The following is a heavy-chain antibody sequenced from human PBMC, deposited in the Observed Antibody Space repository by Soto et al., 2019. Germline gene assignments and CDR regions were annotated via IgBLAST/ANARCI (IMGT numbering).Heavy chain of an antibody. CDR1: GFTFSRYA. D-gene: IGHD3-16*01. CDR3: GRQQAGLIIITCGGVNWFDT. CDR2: LSGSGSST. J-gene: IGHJ5*02. V-gene: IGHV3-23*01. Sequence: GWSLRLSCEASGFTFSRYAMSWVRQAPGKGLEWVAALSGSGSSTYYADSVKGRFTISRDNSKNTMYLQMTSLRGEDTAVYYLGRQQAGLIIITCGGVNWFDTWGQGTRVTVSA.